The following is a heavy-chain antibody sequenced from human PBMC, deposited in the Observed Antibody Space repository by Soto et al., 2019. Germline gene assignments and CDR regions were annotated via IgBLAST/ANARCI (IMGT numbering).Heavy chain of an antibody. CDR3: ARHWYIDL. V-gene: IGHV3-23*01. CDR2: ISGSGGST. J-gene: IGHJ2*01. Sequence: EVQLLESGGGLVQPGGSLRLSCAAPGFTFSSYALSWVRQAPGKGLEWVSAISGSGGSTYYADSVKGRFTISRDNSRNTLYLQMNSLRAQDTAVYYCARHWYIDLWGRGTLVTVTS. CDR1: GFTFSSYA.